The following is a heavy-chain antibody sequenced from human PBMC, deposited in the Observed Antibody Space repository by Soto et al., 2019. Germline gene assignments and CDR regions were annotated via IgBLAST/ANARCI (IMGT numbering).Heavy chain of an antibody. D-gene: IGHD6-13*01. CDR2: ISSSGSTI. V-gene: IGHV3-48*03. Sequence: PGGSLRLSCVASGFTFSTYEMNWVRQAPGKGLEWVSYISSSGSTIYYADSVKGRFTISRDNAKKSLYLQMNSLRDEDTAVYYCARDLGGYSSSWYYFDYWGQGTLVTVSS. CDR1: GFTFSTYE. J-gene: IGHJ4*02. CDR3: ARDLGGYSSSWYYFDY.